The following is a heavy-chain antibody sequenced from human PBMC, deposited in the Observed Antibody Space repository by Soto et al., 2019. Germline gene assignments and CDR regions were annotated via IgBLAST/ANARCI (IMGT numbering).Heavy chain of an antibody. CDR1: GFTFSSYG. CDR2: IWYDGSNK. CDR3: ARENYGSGSFDY. D-gene: IGHD3-10*01. J-gene: IGHJ4*02. Sequence: QVQLVESGGGVVQPGRSLRLSCAASGFTFSSYGMHWVRQAPGKGLEWVAVIWYDGSNKYYADSVKGRFTISRDNSKNTLYLQMNSLRAEDTAVYYCARENYGSGSFDYWVQGTLVTVSS. V-gene: IGHV3-33*01.